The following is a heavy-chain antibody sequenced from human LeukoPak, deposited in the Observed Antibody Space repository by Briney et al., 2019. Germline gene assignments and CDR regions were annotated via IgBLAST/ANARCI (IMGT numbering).Heavy chain of an antibody. V-gene: IGHV4-39*02. Sequence: SETLSLTCTVSGDSISSTSFYWGWIRQPPGKGLEWIASIYYSGSTHYQPSLKSRLTISVDTSKNQFSLKLRSVTAADTAVYYCAREGVSTGTTYSDFWGQGTSVTVSS. D-gene: IGHD4-17*01. CDR3: AREGVSTGTTYSDF. J-gene: IGHJ4*02. CDR2: IYYSGST. CDR1: GDSISSTSFY.